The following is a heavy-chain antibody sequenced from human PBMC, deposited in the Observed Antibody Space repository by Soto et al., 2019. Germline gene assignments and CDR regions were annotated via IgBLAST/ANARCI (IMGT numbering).Heavy chain of an antibody. CDR2: ISGRNTFK. CDR1: GFTFSDYY. V-gene: IGHV3-11*06. Sequence: SGGSLRLSCAASGFTFSDYYMSWIRQAPGKGLEWISYISGRNTFKQYADSVKGRFTISRDNAKNSLYLQLNSLTAEDTAVYYCARDGGVIIACAIGCGYCLDVWGQGTTVTVSS. CDR3: ARDGGVIIACAIGCGYCLDV. D-gene: IGHD3-3*01. J-gene: IGHJ6*02.